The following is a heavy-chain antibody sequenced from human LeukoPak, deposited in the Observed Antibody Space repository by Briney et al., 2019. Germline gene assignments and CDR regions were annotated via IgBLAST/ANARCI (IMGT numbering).Heavy chain of an antibody. CDR1: GYTFTGDY. D-gene: IGHD6-19*01. V-gene: IGHV1-2*02. J-gene: IGHJ4*02. CDR2: INPNSGGT. CDR3: ARDVRYSSGWYPVYYFDY. Sequence: LKSSCKTSGYTFTGDYIHWGRQSPVDELEWMGCINPNSGGTNYAQKFQGRVTMTRDTSISTAYMELSRLRSDDTAVYYCARDVRYSSGWYPVYYFDYWGQGTLVTVSS.